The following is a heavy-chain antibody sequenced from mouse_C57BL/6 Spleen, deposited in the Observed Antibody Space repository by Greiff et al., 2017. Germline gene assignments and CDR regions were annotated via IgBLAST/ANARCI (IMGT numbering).Heavy chain of an antibody. CDR3: ARGGNWDDYYAMDY. CDR1: GYSITSGYY. Sequence: EVQLVESGPGLVKPSQSLSLTCSVTGYSITSGYYWNWIRQFPGNKLEWMGYISYDGSNNYNPSLKNRISITRDTSKNQFFLKLNSVTTEDTATYYCARGGNWDDYYAMDYWGQGTSVTVSS. J-gene: IGHJ4*01. D-gene: IGHD4-1*01. V-gene: IGHV3-6*01. CDR2: ISYDGSN.